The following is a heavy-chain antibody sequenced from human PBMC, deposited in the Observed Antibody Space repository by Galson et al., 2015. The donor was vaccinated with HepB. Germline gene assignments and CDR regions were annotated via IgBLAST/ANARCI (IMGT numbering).Heavy chain of an antibody. V-gene: IGHV5-51*01. Sequence: QSGAEVKKPGESLKISCNGSGYNFTSYWIGWVRQMPGKGLEWMGIIYPGDSDTRYSPSFQGQVTISADKSISTAYLQWSSLEASEPAMYYCAIPQGPCSSGYWWAFHIRVPGTMVTAS. D-gene: IGHD3-22*01. CDR3: AIPQGPCSSGYWWAFHI. J-gene: IGHJ3*02. CDR1: GYNFTSYW. CDR2: IYPGDSDT.